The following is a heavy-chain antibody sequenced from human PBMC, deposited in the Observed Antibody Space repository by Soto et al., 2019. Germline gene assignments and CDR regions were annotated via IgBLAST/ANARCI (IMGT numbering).Heavy chain of an antibody. D-gene: IGHD5-18*01. Sequence: EVQLVESGGGLVKPGGSLRLSCAASGFTFSSYSMNWVRQAPGKGLEWVSSISSSSSYIYYADSVKGRFTISRDNAKNSLYLQTNSLRAEDTAVYYCARDQPGYSYGYGLGYWGQGTMVTFSA. CDR1: GFTFSSYS. CDR2: ISSSSSYI. J-gene: IGHJ4*02. V-gene: IGHV3-21*01. CDR3: ARDQPGYSYGYGLGY.